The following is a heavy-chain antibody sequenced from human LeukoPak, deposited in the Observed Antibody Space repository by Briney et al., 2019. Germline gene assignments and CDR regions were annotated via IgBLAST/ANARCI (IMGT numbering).Heavy chain of an antibody. CDR2: TYHSGST. J-gene: IGHJ3*02. CDR3: ARDCGVEMATIISVAFDI. V-gene: IGHV4-38-2*02. CDR1: GYSISSGYY. D-gene: IGHD5-24*01. Sequence: SETLSLTCTVSGYSISSGYYWDWIRQPPGKGLEWIGSTYHSGSTFYNPSLKGRVTVSVDTSRNQFSLKLSSVTAADTAVYYCARDCGVEMATIISVAFDIWGQGTMVTVSS.